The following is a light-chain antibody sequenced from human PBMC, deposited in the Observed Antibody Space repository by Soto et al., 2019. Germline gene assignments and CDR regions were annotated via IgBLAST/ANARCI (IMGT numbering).Light chain of an antibody. V-gene: IGLV2-14*01. CDR2: EVS. CDR1: SSDIGAYNY. CDR3: FSFTTDWTHV. J-gene: IGLJ1*01. Sequence: QSVLTQPASVSGSPGQSITISCTGSSSDIGAYNYVSWFQQYPGKAPKLIISEVSNRPSEVSNRFSGSKSGTAASLTISGLQTEDEADYFCFSFTTDWTHVFGTG.